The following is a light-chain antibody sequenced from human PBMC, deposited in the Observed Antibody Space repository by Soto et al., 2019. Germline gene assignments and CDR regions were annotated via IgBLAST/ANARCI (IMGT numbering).Light chain of an antibody. CDR2: DVS. CDR1: SSDVGGYNY. Sequence: QSALTQPASVSGSPGASIAISCTGTSSDVGGYNYVSWYQQHPGKAPKLMIYDVSNRPSGVSNRFSGSKSGNTASLTISGLQAEDEADYYCSSYTSTSSLFGGGTKLTVL. J-gene: IGLJ2*01. V-gene: IGLV2-14*03. CDR3: SSYTSTSSL.